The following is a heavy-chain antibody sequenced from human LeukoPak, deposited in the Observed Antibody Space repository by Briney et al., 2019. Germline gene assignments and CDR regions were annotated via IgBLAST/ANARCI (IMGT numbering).Heavy chain of an antibody. CDR2: ISAYNGYT. J-gene: IGHJ1*01. V-gene: IGHV1-18*04. CDR1: GYTFTGYY. D-gene: IGHD4-11*01. Sequence: ASVKVSCKASGYTFTGYYMHWVRQAPGQGLEWMGWISAYNGYTNYAQKFQFRVTMTTDTSTSTAYMELRGLTSDDTAVYYCAGDKAVTTERTQYFHHWGQGTLVTVSS. CDR3: AGDKAVTTERTQYFHH.